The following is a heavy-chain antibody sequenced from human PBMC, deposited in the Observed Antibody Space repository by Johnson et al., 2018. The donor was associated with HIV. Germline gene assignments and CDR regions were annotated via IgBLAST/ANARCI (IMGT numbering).Heavy chain of an antibody. Sequence: VQLVESGGGVVQPGRSLRLSCAASGFTFSSYAMHWVRQAPGKGLEWVAVISYDGSNKYYADSVKGRFTISRDNSKNTLYLQMNSLRAEDTAVYYCARDSQWELRPDAFDIWGQGTMVTVSS. CDR3: ARDSQWELRPDAFDI. J-gene: IGHJ3*02. V-gene: IGHV3-30-3*01. CDR1: GFTFSSYA. CDR2: ISYDGSNK. D-gene: IGHD1-26*01.